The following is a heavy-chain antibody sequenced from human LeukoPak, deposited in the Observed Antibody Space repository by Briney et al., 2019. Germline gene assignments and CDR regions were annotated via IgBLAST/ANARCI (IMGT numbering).Heavy chain of an antibody. CDR3: ARDRGSGWYNFDY. D-gene: IGHD6-19*01. CDR2: IYYSGST. J-gene: IGHJ4*02. Sequence: SQTLSLTCTVSGGSVTSGGYYWSWIRQHPGQGLGWIGYIYYSGSTYSNPSLKSRVTISIDTSKNQFSLKLSSVTAADTAVYYCARDRGSGWYNFDYWGQGTLVTVSS. V-gene: IGHV4-31*03. CDR1: GGSVTSGGYY.